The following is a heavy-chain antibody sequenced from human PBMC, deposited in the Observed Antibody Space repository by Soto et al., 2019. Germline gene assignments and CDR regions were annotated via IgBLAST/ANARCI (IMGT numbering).Heavy chain of an antibody. Sequence: SETLSLTCTVSGGSISSSGYYWSWIRQHPGKGLEWIGYIYYSGHTHYNQSIRSRVIMSLITSKIQFSLKLNSVSAADTAVYYCARLLCGSSSCLRLAYWGQRTLVTVYS. CDR1: GGSISSSGYY. CDR2: IYYSGHT. J-gene: IGHJ4*02. V-gene: IGHV4-31*02. D-gene: IGHD2-2*01. CDR3: ARLLCGSSSCLRLAY.